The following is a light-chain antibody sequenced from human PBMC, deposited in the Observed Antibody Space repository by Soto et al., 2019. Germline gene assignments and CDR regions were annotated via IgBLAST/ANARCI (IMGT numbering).Light chain of an antibody. Sequence: QSVLTQPAPVSGSPGQSITISCTGTSSNVGSYKLVSWYQQHPSKAPKLMIFEVNKRPSGVSNRFSGSKSGNTASLTISGLKVEDEADYYSCSSGGSPTYVFGTGTKVTVL. CDR1: SSNVGSYKL. CDR3: CSSGGSPTYV. J-gene: IGLJ1*01. CDR2: EVN. V-gene: IGLV2-23*02.